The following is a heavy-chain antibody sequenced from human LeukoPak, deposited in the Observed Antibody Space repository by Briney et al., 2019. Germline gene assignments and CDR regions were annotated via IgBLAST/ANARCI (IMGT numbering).Heavy chain of an antibody. CDR1: GGSFNSYY. Sequence: RTSETLSLTCTVSGGSFNSYYWSWIRQPPGKGLEWIGYIYYSGSTKYNPSLKSRVTISVDTSKNQFSLKLSSVTAADTAVYYCARVRYYGSGLSSYFDYWGQGTLVTVSS. CDR3: ARVRYYGSGLSSYFDY. D-gene: IGHD3-10*01. J-gene: IGHJ4*02. CDR2: IYYSGST. V-gene: IGHV4-59*01.